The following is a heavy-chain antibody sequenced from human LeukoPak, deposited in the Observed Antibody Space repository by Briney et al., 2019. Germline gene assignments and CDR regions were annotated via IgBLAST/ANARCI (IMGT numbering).Heavy chain of an antibody. CDR3: ARAVGYCSSTSCSLYYFDY. Sequence: ASVKVSCEASGYTFTSYDINWVRQATGQGLEWMGWMNPNSGNTGYAQKFQGRVTITRNTSISTAYMELSSLRSEDTAVYYCARAVGYCSSTSCSLYYFDYWGQGTLVTVSS. CDR1: GYTFTSYD. CDR2: MNPNSGNT. D-gene: IGHD2-2*03. J-gene: IGHJ4*02. V-gene: IGHV1-8*03.